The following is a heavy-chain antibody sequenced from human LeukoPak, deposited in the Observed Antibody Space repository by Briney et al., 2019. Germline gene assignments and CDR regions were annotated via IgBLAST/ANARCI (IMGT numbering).Heavy chain of an antibody. CDR1: GFTFSNYA. CDR3: AKEPMIVVISGYFDY. CDR2: ISGSGGST. Sequence: PGGSLRLSCAASGFTFSNYAMSWVRQAPGKGLEWVSAISGSGGSTYYADSVKGRFTISRDNSKNTLYLQMNSLRAEDTAVYYCAKEPMIVVISGYFDYWGQGTLVTVSS. D-gene: IGHD3-22*01. J-gene: IGHJ4*02. V-gene: IGHV3-23*01.